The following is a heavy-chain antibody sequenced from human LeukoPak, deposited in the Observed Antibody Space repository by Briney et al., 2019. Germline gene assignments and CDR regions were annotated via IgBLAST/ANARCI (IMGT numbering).Heavy chain of an antibody. CDR3: AGDFLEWLLLY. CDR1: GGTFSSYA. Sequence: SVKVSCTASGGTFSSYAISWVRQAPGQGLEWMGGIIPIFGTANYAQKFQGRVTITADEFTSPAFMERCSLRSEDRDVYYCAGDFLEWLLLYWGQGTLVTVSS. CDR2: IIPIFGTA. D-gene: IGHD3-3*01. V-gene: IGHV1-69*13. J-gene: IGHJ4*02.